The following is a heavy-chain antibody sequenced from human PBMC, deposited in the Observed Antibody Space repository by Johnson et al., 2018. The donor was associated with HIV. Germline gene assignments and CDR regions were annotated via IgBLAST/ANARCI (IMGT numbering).Heavy chain of an antibody. V-gene: IGHV3-13*01. CDR1: GFAFSTYD. Sequence: EVQLVESGGALVQPGGSTRLSCVASGFAFSTYDIHWVRQVPGKGLEWVGAIGTRSDTYYPASVKGLFTISRENARNSLYLQMNSLRVEDTAVYYCAREDTPFGSPHEGDAFDIWGQGTMVTVSS. D-gene: IGHD3-16*01. J-gene: IGHJ3*02. CDR3: AREDTPFGSPHEGDAFDI. CDR2: IGTRSDT.